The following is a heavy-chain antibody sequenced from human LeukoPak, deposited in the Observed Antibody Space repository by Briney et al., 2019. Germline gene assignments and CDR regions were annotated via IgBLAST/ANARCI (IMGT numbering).Heavy chain of an antibody. CDR3: EYRPGNPTRMDWYYYYMDV. D-gene: IGHD5-12*01. V-gene: IGHV4-34*01. Sequence: SETLSLTCAVYGGSFSGYYWSWIRQPPGKGLEWIGEINHSGSTNYNPSLKSRVTISVDTSKNQFSLKLSSVTAADTAVYYCEYRPGNPTRMDWYYYYMDVWGKGTTVTVSS. CDR2: INHSGST. CDR1: GGSFSGYY. J-gene: IGHJ6*03.